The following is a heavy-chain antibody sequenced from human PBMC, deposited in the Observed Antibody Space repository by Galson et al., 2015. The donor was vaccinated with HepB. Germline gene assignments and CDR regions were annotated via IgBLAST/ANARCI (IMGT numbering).Heavy chain of an antibody. CDR2: ISNSSSTK. CDR3: ARDWDPLSSCWPRGAEYFQH. V-gene: IGHV3-48*02. J-gene: IGHJ1*01. CDR1: GFTFSSYG. D-gene: IGHD6-13*01. Sequence: SLRLSCAASGFTFSSYGMHWVRQAPGKGLEWVSYISNSSSTKYYADSVKGRFTISRDNAKNSLYLQMNSLRDEDTAVYYCARDWDPLSSCWPRGAEYFQHWGQGTLVTVSS.